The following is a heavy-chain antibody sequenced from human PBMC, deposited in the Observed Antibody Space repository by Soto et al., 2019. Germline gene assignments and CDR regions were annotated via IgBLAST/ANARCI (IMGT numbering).Heavy chain of an antibody. D-gene: IGHD2-21*01. CDR3: ARGHSIFYGMDV. J-gene: IGHJ6*02. CDR1: GFTFSDYY. CDR2: ISSSGTTI. Sequence: QVPLVESGGGLVKPGGSLRLSCAASGFTFSDYYMNWIRQAPGEGLEWVSYISSSGTTIYYADSVKGRVTISRDNAKNSLFLQMNSLRAEDTALYYCARGHSIFYGMDVWGQGTTVTVSS. V-gene: IGHV3-11*01.